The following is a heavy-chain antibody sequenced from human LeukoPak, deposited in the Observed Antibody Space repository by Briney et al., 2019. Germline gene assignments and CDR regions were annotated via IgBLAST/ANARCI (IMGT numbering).Heavy chain of an antibody. CDR3: ARGYCSGGNCYYFDY. Sequence: SETLSLTCTVSGGSISSYYWSWLRQPPGKGLEWLGYIYYIGSTNYNPSLKSRVTISVDTSKNQFSLKLSSVTAADTAVYYCARGYCSGGNCYYFDYWGQGTLVTVSS. J-gene: IGHJ4*02. D-gene: IGHD2-15*01. CDR2: IYYIGST. CDR1: GGSISSYY. V-gene: IGHV4-59*01.